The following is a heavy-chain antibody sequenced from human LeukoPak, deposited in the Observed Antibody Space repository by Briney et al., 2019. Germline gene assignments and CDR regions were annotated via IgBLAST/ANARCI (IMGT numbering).Heavy chain of an antibody. Sequence: ASVKVSCKASGYIFTDYYIHWVRQAPGQGLEWMGWINPNGGGTDYAQEFQGRVTMTRDTSISTAYMELSRLRSDDTALYYCAGGITGGDFWGQGTLVTVSS. CDR3: AGGITGGDF. CDR2: INPNGGGT. J-gene: IGHJ4*02. CDR1: GYIFTDYY. D-gene: IGHD1-14*01. V-gene: IGHV1-2*02.